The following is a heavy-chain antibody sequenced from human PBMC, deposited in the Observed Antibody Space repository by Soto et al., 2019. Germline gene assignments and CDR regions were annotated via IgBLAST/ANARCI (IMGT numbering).Heavy chain of an antibody. Sequence: SETLSLTCTVSGGSISSYYWSWIRQPPGKGLKWIGYIYYSGSTNYNPSLKSRVTISVDTSKYQFSLKLSSVTAADTAVYYCARYHDYGDYGRRAFDIWGQGTMVTVSS. D-gene: IGHD4-17*01. J-gene: IGHJ3*02. CDR3: ARYHDYGDYGRRAFDI. CDR2: IYYSGST. V-gene: IGHV4-59*01. CDR1: GGSISSYY.